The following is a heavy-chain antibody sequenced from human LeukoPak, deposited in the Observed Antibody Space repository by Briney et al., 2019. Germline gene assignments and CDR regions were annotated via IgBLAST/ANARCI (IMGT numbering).Heavy chain of an antibody. Sequence: GGSLRLSCAASGFTVSNNYMSWVRQAPGKGLEWVSIIYSGGSTYFADSVKGRFTISRDNSKNTLHLQMKSLRADDTAVYYCARGGGSGSYYNPFDYWGQGTLVTVSS. V-gene: IGHV3-53*01. J-gene: IGHJ4*02. CDR2: IYSGGST. D-gene: IGHD3-10*01. CDR3: ARGGGSGSYYNPFDY. CDR1: GFTVSNNY.